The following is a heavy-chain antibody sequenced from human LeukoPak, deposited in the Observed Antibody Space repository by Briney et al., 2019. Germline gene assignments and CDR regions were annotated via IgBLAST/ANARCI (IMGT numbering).Heavy chain of an antibody. CDR2: ISSDGSFT. CDR3: AKDKDFDI. CDR1: GFTFGSHW. V-gene: IGHV3-74*01. J-gene: IGHJ3*02. Sequence: GGSLRLSCAASGFTFGSHWMHWVRQVPGKGLVWVSRISSDGSFTSYADSVKGRFTISRDNAKNTLYLQMNSLRAEDTAVYYCAKDKDFDIWGQGTMVTVSS.